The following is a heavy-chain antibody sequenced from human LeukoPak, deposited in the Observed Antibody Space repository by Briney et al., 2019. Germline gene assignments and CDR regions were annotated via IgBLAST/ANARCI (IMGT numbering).Heavy chain of an antibody. D-gene: IGHD6-13*01. CDR1: GGSISSYY. Sequence: SETLSLTCTVSGGSISSYYWSWIRQPPGKGLEWIGYIYYSGSTNYNPYLKSRVTISVDTSKNQFSLKLSSVTAADTAVYYCARHLGGYSSSWYYPEFDYWGQGTLVTVPS. CDR3: ARHLGGYSSSWYYPEFDY. V-gene: IGHV4-59*08. J-gene: IGHJ4*02. CDR2: IYYSGST.